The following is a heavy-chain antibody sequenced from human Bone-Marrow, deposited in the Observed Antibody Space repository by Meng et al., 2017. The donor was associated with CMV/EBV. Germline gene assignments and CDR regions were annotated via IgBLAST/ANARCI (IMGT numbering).Heavy chain of an antibody. V-gene: IGHV4-34*01. CDR2: INHSGST. D-gene: IGHD1-1*01. J-gene: IGHJ4*02. CDR3: TRANAATRQLRGIDF. CDR1: GGSFSGYY. Sequence: SETLSLTCAVYGGSFSGYYWSWIRQPPGKGLEWIGEINHSGSTNYNPSLKSRVTISVDTSKNQFSLKLSSVTAADTAVYFCTRANAATRQLRGIDFWGQGTLVTVSS.